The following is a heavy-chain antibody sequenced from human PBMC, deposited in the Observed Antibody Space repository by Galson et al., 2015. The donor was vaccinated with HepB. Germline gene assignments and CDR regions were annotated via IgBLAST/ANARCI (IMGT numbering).Heavy chain of an antibody. CDR1: GYTFTSYG. Sequence: SVKVSCKASGYTFTSYGISWVRQAPGQGLEWMGWISAYNGNTNYAQKLQGRVTMTTDTSTSTAYMELRSLRSDDTAVYYCARDRNLWFGELLGYWGQGTLVTVSS. V-gene: IGHV1-18*04. CDR3: ARDRNLWFGELLGY. D-gene: IGHD3-10*01. J-gene: IGHJ4*02. CDR2: ISAYNGNT.